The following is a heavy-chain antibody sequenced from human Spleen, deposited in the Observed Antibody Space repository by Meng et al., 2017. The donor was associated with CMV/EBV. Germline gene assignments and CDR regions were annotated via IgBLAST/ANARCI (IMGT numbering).Heavy chain of an antibody. D-gene: IGHD6-6*01. CDR2: ISTYNGNT. Sequence: ASVKVSCKASGYTLTSYGISWVRQAPGQGLEWMGWISTYNGNTDYAQKLQGRVTLTTDTSTSTAYMELRSLTSDDTAVYYCARVRIEARPGVRAGMDVWGQGTTVTVSS. J-gene: IGHJ6*02. CDR3: ARVRIEARPGVRAGMDV. V-gene: IGHV1-18*01. CDR1: GYTLTSYG.